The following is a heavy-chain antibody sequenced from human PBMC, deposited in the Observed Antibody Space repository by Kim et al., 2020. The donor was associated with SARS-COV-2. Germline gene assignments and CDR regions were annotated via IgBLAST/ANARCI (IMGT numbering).Heavy chain of an antibody. CDR2: MNPNSGNT. V-gene: IGHV1-8*01. J-gene: IGHJ6*03. CDR3: ARAKLVQGVFYYYYYMDV. D-gene: IGHD3-10*01. Sequence: ASVKVSCKASGYTFTSYDINWVRQATGQGLEWMGWMNPNSGNTGYAQKFQGRVTMTRSTSISTAYMELSSLRSEDTAVYYCARAKLVQGVFYYYYYMDVWGKGTTVTVSS. CDR1: GYTFTSYD.